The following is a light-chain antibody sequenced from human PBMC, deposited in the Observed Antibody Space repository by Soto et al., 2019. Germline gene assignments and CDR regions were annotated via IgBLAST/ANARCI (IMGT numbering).Light chain of an antibody. J-gene: IGKJ1*01. CDR2: GVS. CDR1: QSLSSRN. V-gene: IGKV3-20*01. CDR3: QLYDRPPGT. Sequence: QPLSAGERATLSCRASQSLSSRNLAWYQQKPGQAPRPLIYGVSSRATGIPDRFSVRGSGTDITLTISILEPEELAVYYSQLYDRPPGTFGQGTKVDIK.